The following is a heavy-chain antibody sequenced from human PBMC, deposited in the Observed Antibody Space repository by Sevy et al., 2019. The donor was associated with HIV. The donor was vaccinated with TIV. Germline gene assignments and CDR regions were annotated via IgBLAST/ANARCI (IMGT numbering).Heavy chain of an antibody. CDR1: GFTFGSYA. CDR3: ARGGYYYDNAAYYALDS. J-gene: IGHJ4*02. D-gene: IGHD3-22*01. Sequence: GGSLRLSCAASGFTFGSYAMHWVRQAPGKGLEWLAFISYDGSRKYYADSVKGRFTISRDNSKNTLYLQMNNVRVEDTAVYYCARGGYYYDNAAYYALDSWGQGTLVTVSS. V-gene: IGHV3-30-3*01. CDR2: ISYDGSRK.